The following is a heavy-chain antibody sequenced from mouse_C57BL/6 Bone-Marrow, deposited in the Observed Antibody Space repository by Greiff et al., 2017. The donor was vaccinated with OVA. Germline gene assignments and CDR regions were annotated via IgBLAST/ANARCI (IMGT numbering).Heavy chain of an antibody. CDR1: GFTFSSYG. CDR2: ISRGGSYT. V-gene: IGHV5-6*01. J-gene: IGHJ4*01. Sequence: EVQGVESGGDLVKPGGSLKLSCAASGFTFSSYGMSWVRQTPDKRLEWVATISRGGSYTYYPDSVKGRFTISRDNAKNTLYLQMSSLKSEDTAMYYCVGLRREDGMDYWGQGTSVTVSS. CDR3: VGLRREDGMDY. D-gene: IGHD2-4*01.